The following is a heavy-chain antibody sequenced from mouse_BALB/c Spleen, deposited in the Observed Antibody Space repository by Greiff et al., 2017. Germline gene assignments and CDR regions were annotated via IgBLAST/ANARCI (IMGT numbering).Heavy chain of an antibody. D-gene: IGHD2-4*01. V-gene: IGHV1-4*01. J-gene: IGHJ4*01. CDR1: GYTFTSYT. CDR3: ARSHDYAPMDY. Sequence: QVQLQQSGAELARPGASVKMSCKASGYTFTSYTMHWVKQRPGQGLEWIGYINPSSGYTNYNQKFKDKATLTADKSSSTAYMQLSSLTSEDSAVYYCARSHDYAPMDYWGQGTSVTVSS. CDR2: INPSSGYT.